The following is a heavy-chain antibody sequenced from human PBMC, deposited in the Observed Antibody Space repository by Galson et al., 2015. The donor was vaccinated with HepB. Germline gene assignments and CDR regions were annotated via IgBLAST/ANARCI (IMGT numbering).Heavy chain of an antibody. J-gene: IGHJ2*01. Sequence: SLRLSCAASGFTFSSYAMSWVRQAPGKGLEWVSAISGSGGSTYYADSVKGRFTISRDNSKNTLYLQMNSLRAEDTAVYYCARGLKAMVTGYWYFDLWGRGTLVTVSS. D-gene: IGHD5-18*01. CDR3: ARGLKAMVTGYWYFDL. V-gene: IGHV3-23*01. CDR2: ISGSGGST. CDR1: GFTFSSYA.